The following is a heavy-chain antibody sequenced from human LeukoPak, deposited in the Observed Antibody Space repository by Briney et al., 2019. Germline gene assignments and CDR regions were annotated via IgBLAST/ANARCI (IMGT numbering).Heavy chain of an antibody. CDR1: GGSISSGGYY. Sequence: PSETLSLTCTVSGGSISSGGYYWSWLRQHPGKGLEWIGYIYYSGSTYYNPSPKSRVTISVDTSKNQFSLKLSSVTAADTAVYYCARYSIRYYFDYWGQGTLVTVSS. V-gene: IGHV4-31*03. J-gene: IGHJ4*02. CDR3: ARYSIRYYFDY. D-gene: IGHD4-11*01. CDR2: IYYSGST.